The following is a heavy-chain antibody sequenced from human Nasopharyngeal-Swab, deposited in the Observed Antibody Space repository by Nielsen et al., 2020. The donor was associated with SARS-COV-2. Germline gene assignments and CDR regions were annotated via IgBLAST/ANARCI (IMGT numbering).Heavy chain of an antibody. CDR2: ISYDGSNK. J-gene: IGHJ6*02. D-gene: IGHD4-17*01. V-gene: IGHV3-30*04. CDR3: ASLPTVTTKGYGMDV. Sequence: WIRQPPGEGLEWVAVISYDGSNKYYADSVKGRFTISRDNSKNTLYLQMNSLRAEDTAVYYCASLPTVTTKGYGMDVWGQGTTVTVSS.